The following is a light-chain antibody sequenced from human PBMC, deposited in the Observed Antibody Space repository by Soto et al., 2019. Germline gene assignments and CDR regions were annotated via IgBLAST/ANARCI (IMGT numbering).Light chain of an antibody. CDR1: HSVGSN. CDR2: GAS. J-gene: IGKJ2*01. Sequence: VMTQSPTTLSVSPGERATLSCRASHSVGSNLAWYQQNPGQAPRLLIYGASTRATGVPARFSGSGSGTDFTLTISSLQAEDAAVYYCQHFFSPPFPFGQGTKLEIK. V-gene: IGKV3-15*01. CDR3: QHFFSPPFP.